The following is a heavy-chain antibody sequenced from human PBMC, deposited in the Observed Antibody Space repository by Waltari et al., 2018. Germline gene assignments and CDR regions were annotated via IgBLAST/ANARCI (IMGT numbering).Heavy chain of an antibody. J-gene: IGHJ3*02. V-gene: IGHV1-69-2*01. Sequence: VQLVQSGAEVKKPGASVKVSCKASGYTFPSYAMHWVRQAPGQRLEWMGRVDPEDGETIYAEKFQGRVTITADTSTDTAYMELSSLRSEDTAVYYCATELDPYDSSLDAFDIWGQGTMVTVSS. CDR3: ATELDPYDSSLDAFDI. D-gene: IGHD3-22*01. CDR2: VDPEDGET. CDR1: GYTFPSYA.